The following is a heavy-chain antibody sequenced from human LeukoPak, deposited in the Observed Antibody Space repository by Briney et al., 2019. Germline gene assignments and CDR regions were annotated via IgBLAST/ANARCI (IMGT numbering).Heavy chain of an antibody. D-gene: IGHD3-10*01. J-gene: IGHJ5*02. CDR1: GFSFSSYG. V-gene: IGHV3-30*18. CDR3: AKDRGLWLGEGSWFDP. CDR2: ISYDGSNK. Sequence: GRSLRLSCGGSGFSFSSYGMHWVRQAPGKGLEWWPVISYDGSNKNYADSVKGRFTISRDNSKSTLYLQMNSLRAEDTAVYYCAKDRGLWLGEGSWFDPWGQGTLVTVSS.